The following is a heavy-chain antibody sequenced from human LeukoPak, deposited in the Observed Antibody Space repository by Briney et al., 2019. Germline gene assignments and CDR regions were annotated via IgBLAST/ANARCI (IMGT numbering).Heavy chain of an antibody. J-gene: IGHJ4*02. CDR3: APSGYTSGWYAGGTNYFDY. Sequence: GASVKVSCRASGYIFTGYYMHWVRQAPGQGLEWMGWINPDSGGTNYAQKFQGRVTMTRDTSISTAYVELSRLRSDDTAVYYCAPSGYTSGWYAGGTNYFDYWGQGTLVTVSS. CDR2: INPDSGGT. CDR1: GYIFTGYY. V-gene: IGHV1-2*02. D-gene: IGHD6-19*01.